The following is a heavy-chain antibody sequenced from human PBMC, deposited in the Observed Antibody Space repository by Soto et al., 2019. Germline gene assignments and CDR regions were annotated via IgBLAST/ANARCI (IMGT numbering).Heavy chain of an antibody. CDR3: ARDSWREGSYWYFDH. CDR2: IYYSGST. V-gene: IGHV4-61*01. D-gene: IGHD3-10*01. J-gene: IGHJ2*01. Sequence: QVQLHESGPGLVKPSETLSLTCTVSGGSVSRGSYYWSWISQPPGTGLEWIGYIYYSGSTNYNPSPKSRVTIAVDTSKKQFSLKLSSVTAADTAVYYCARDSWREGSYWYFDHWGRGTLVTVSS. CDR1: GGSVSRGSYY.